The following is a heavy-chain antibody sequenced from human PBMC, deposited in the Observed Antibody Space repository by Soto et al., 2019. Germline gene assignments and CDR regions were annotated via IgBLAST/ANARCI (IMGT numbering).Heavy chain of an antibody. J-gene: IGHJ2*01. Sequence: QITLKESGPTLVKPTQTLTLTCTFSGFSLSSFGVGVGWIRQPPGQALEWLALVYWDDDKRYSPSLKSRLTITKDTSKNQVVLTMTNMDPLDTGTYSCARVSGAYVNPYWHFDLWGRGTLVTVSS. CDR2: VYWDDDK. V-gene: IGHV2-5*02. CDR1: GFSLSSFGVG. D-gene: IGHD3-10*02. CDR3: ARVSGAYVNPYWHFDL.